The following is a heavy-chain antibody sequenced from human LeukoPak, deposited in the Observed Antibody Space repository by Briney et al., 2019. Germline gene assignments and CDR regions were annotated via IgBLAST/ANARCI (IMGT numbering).Heavy chain of an antibody. V-gene: IGHV3-11*04. J-gene: IGHJ3*02. CDR2: ISSSGSTI. Sequence: GGSLRLSCAASGFTFSDYYMSWIRQAPGKGLEWVSYISSSGSTIYYADSVKGRFTISRDNAKNSLYLQMNGLRAEDTAVYYCARDHPQDAFDIWGQGTMVTVSS. CDR3: ARDHPQDAFDI. CDR1: GFTFSDYY.